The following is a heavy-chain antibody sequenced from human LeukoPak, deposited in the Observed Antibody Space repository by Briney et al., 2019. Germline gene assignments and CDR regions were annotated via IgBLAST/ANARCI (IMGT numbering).Heavy chain of an antibody. D-gene: IGHD6-19*01. V-gene: IGHV3-21*04. Sequence: GGSLRLSCAASGFTFSSYSMNWVRQAPGKGLEWVSSISSSSSYIYYADSVKGRFTISRDNAKNSLYLQMNSLRAEDTALYYCAKVGGVAVTGRLNYWGRGTLVTVSS. CDR2: ISSSSSYI. CDR1: GFTFSSYS. J-gene: IGHJ4*02. CDR3: AKVGGVAVTGRLNY.